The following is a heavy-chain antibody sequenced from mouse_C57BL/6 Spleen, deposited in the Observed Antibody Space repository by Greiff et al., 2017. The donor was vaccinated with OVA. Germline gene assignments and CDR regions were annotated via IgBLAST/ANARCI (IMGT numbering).Heavy chain of an antibody. J-gene: IGHJ1*03. CDR1: GFSLSTSGMG. CDR3: ARTGGNYWDFDV. V-gene: IGHV8-12*01. Sequence: QVTLKESGPGILQSSQTLSLTCSFSGFSLSTSGMGVSWLRQPSGKGLVWLAHIYWDDDKRYNPSLKSRPTISKDTSRNQVFLKITSVDTADTATYYCARTGGNYWDFDVWGTGTTVTVSS. CDR2: IYWDDDK. D-gene: IGHD2-1*01.